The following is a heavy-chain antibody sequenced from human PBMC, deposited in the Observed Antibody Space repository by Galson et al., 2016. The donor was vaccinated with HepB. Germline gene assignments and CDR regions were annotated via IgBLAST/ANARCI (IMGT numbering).Heavy chain of an antibody. J-gene: IGHJ4*02. CDR3: AREQTRRGPTTCDN. V-gene: IGHV3-74*03. CDR2: ISSDGLTT. Sequence: SLRLSCAASGFNFRTYWMHWVRQSPGMGLVWVSRISSDGLTTTYADSVKGRFTISRDNGRNTLYLQMNSLRAEDTGVYYCAREQTRRGPTTCDNWGQGTLVTVSS. D-gene: IGHD1-26*01. CDR1: GFNFRTYW.